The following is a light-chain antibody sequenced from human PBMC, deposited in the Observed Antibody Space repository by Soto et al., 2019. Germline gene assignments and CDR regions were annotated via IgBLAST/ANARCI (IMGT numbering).Light chain of an antibody. CDR3: QQYYTTPLT. Sequence: DIVMTQSPDSLTVSLGDRATINCKSSQSVLYTSKNKNFLAWYQQKPGQSPKLLISWASTRESGVPDRFRGSGSGTDFTLTISNLQAEDVAVYYCQQYYTTPLTFGQGTKLEIK. CDR2: WAS. CDR1: QSVLYTSKNKNF. V-gene: IGKV4-1*01. J-gene: IGKJ2*01.